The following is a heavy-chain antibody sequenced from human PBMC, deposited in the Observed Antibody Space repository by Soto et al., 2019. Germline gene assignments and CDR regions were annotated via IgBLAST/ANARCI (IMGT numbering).Heavy chain of an antibody. Sequence: PGGSLRLSCTTSGFTFGDYAMSWFRQTPGKGLEWVGFVRTYAYGETTEYAASVKGRFTVGRDNSRSTAHQHMSSLKTEDTGVYFCSRDCPCGLGYCTNGACFPNDFWGQGTLVTVSS. CDR3: SRDCPCGLGYCTNGACFPNDF. CDR2: VRTYAYGETT. V-gene: IGHV3-49*03. J-gene: IGHJ4*02. CDR1: GFTFGDYA. D-gene: IGHD2-8*01.